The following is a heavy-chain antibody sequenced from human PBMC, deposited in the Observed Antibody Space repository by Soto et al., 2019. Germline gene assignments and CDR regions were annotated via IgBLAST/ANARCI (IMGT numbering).Heavy chain of an antibody. D-gene: IGHD3-3*02. J-gene: IGHJ5*02. CDR1: GGSISSYY. V-gene: IGHV4-59*01. Sequence: SENLSLTCTVSGGSISSYYWSWIRQPPGKGLEWIGYIYYSGSTNYNPSLKSRVTISVDTSKNQFSLKLSSVTAADTAVYYCARATLARWFDPWGQGTLVTVSS. CDR2: IYYSGST. CDR3: ARATLARWFDP.